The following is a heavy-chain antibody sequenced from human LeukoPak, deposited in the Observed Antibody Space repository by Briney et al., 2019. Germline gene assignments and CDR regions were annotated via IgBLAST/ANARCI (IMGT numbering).Heavy chain of an antibody. CDR3: AREGDYSSGWDRADY. Sequence: GASVKVSCKASGYTFTSYGITWVRQASGQGLEWMGWISAYNGNTNHAQKFQDRVTMTTDASTSTAYMELRSLSSDDTAVYYCAREGDYSSGWDRADYWGQGTLVTVSS. CDR2: ISAYNGNT. CDR1: GYTFTSYG. V-gene: IGHV1-18*01. D-gene: IGHD6-19*01. J-gene: IGHJ4*02.